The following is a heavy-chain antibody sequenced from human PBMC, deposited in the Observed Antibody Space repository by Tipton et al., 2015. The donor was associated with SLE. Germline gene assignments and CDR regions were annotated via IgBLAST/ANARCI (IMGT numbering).Heavy chain of an antibody. CDR1: GFTLDNNA. D-gene: IGHD7-27*01. Sequence: SLRLSCAASGFTLDNNAVTWVRKAPGKGLEWVSLIHHDGDNTYYADSVKGRFTISRDKSKNMFHLQMNSLRAEDTAVYYCARDPELGFYYFDYWGQGTLVTVSS. V-gene: IGHV3-23*03. J-gene: IGHJ4*02. CDR2: IHHDGDNT. CDR3: ARDPELGFYYFDY.